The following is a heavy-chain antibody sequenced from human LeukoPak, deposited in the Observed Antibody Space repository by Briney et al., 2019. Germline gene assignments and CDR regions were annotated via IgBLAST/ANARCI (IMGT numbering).Heavy chain of an antibody. CDR3: ARGTEGSGSYWGRAFDI. CDR1: GFTFISYA. CDR2: ISGSSVSK. V-gene: IGHV3-23*01. J-gene: IGHJ3*02. Sequence: GGSLRLSCPACGFTFISYAMSWVRQAPGKGLEWVSAISGSSVSKYYADSVKGRFTTSTDNSKNTLYLQINSLRDEDTAVYYCARGTEGSGSYWGRAFDIWGQGTMVTVSS. D-gene: IGHD1-26*01.